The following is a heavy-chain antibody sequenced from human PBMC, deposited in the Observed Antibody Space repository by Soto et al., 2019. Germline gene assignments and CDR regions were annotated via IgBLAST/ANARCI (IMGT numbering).Heavy chain of an antibody. CDR3: VRERRGLGIGFDH. Sequence: GSLRLSCAAAGFNVSDNYMGWVRQAPGKGLEWVSSFFTGGSTDYADSVKGRFTISRDDSKNTVYLQTNSLRAEDTAVYFCVRERRGLGIGFDHWGQGTLVTVSS. J-gene: IGHJ4*02. V-gene: IGHV3-53*01. CDR2: FFTGGST. CDR1: GFNVSDNY. D-gene: IGHD6-19*01.